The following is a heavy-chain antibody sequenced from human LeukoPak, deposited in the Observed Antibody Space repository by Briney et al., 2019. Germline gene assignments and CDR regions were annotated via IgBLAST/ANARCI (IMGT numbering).Heavy chain of an antibody. J-gene: IGHJ4*02. D-gene: IGHD3-16*01. CDR1: GASITSYY. CDR3: VRVGQAFDS. CDR2: IFYSGST. V-gene: IGHV4-59*01. Sequence: SATLSLTCVVSGASITSYYWSWIRQPPGKGLEWIGYIFYSGSTKYNPSLESRVTMSVDTSKSQFSLKLSSVTAADTAVYYCVRVGQAFDSWGQGTLVTVSS.